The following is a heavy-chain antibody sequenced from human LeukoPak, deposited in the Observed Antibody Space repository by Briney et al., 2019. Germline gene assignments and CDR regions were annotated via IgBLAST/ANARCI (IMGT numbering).Heavy chain of an antibody. D-gene: IGHD6-13*01. CDR2: IWHHGSKT. CDR3: VRDSSNGWYYFDL. CDR1: GFILSNYD. J-gene: IGHJ4*02. Sequence: GGSLRLSCVASGFILSNYDMHWVRQAPGKGLEWLAIIWHHGSKTDSGDSVKGRFTISRDNSKNTLSLEMNSLGAEDTAVYYCVRDSSNGWYYFDLWGQGTLVTVSS. V-gene: IGHV3-33*01.